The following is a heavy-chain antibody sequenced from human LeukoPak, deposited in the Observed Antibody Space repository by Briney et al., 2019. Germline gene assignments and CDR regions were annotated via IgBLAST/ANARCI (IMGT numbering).Heavy chain of an antibody. Sequence: PGESLRLSCAASGFTFSSYAMSWVRQAPGKGLEWVSAISGSGGSTYYADSVKGRFTISRDNAKNSLYLQMSSLRAEDTAIYYCARALYNRGWYPDYFDSWGQGTLVTVSA. CDR1: GFTFSSYA. CDR3: ARALYNRGWYPDYFDS. V-gene: IGHV3-23*01. J-gene: IGHJ4*02. D-gene: IGHD6-19*01. CDR2: ISGSGGST.